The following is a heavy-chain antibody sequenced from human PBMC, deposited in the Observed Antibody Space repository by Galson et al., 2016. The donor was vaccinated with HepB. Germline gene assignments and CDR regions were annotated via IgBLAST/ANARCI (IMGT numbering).Heavy chain of an antibody. CDR3: ARGGASDASGY. Sequence: SLRLSCAASGFTFSNHGMIWVRQAPGKGLKWVSSISDSSTFTYYADSVKGRFTISRDNSKNTLYLQMNSLRAEDTAVYYCARGGASDASGYWGQGTLVTVSS. D-gene: IGHD2-21*02. J-gene: IGHJ4*02. CDR2: ISDSSTFT. CDR1: GFTFSNHG. V-gene: IGHV3-23*01.